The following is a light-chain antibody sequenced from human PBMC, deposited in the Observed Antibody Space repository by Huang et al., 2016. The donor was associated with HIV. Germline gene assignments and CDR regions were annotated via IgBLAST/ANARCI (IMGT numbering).Light chain of an antibody. CDR3: QQYNNWPPKIT. CDR2: GAA. CDR1: QSVSSN. Sequence: EIVMTQSPATLSVSPGERATLSCRASQSVSSNLAWYQQKPGQAPRLLIYGAATRATGSPARFSGSGSGTEFTLTISSLQSEDVAVYSCQQYNNWPPKITFGQGTRLEIK. J-gene: IGKJ5*01. V-gene: IGKV3-15*01.